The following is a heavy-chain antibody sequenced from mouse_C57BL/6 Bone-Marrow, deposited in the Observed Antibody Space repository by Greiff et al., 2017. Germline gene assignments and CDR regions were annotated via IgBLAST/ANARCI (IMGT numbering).Heavy chain of an antibody. CDR3: ARRSYYGSSYDYFDY. J-gene: IGHJ2*01. D-gene: IGHD1-1*01. V-gene: IGHV1-66*01. CDR1: GYSFTSYY. Sequence: VNLVESGPELVKPGASVKISCKASGYSFTSYYIHWVKQRPGQGLEWIGWIYPGSGNTKYNEKFKGKATLTADTSSSTAYMQLSSLTSEDSAVYYCARRSYYGSSYDYFDYWGQGTTLTVSS. CDR2: IYPGSGNT.